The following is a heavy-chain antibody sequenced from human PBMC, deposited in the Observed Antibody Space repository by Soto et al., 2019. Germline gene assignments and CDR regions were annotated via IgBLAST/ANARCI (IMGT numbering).Heavy chain of an antibody. Sequence: EVQLVESIGSLIQPGGSLRLSCAASGFTVSSNYMSWVRQAPGKGLEWVSVIYSGGSTYYADSVKGRFTISRDNSKNTLYLQMNSLRAEDTAVHYCARADRGSIGDDYYYYGMDVWGQGTTVTVSS. V-gene: IGHV3-53*01. CDR2: IYSGGST. J-gene: IGHJ6*02. D-gene: IGHD6-6*01. CDR3: ARADRGSIGDDYYYYGMDV. CDR1: GFTVSSNY.